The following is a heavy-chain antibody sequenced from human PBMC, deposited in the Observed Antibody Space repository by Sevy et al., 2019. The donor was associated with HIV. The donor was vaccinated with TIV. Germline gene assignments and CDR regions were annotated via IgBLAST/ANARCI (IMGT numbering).Heavy chain of an antibody. D-gene: IGHD2-15*01. Sequence: GGSLRLSCAASGFNVSSNYMSWVRQAPGKGLEWVSVIYSGGSTYYADSVKGRFTISRDNSKNTLYLQMNSLRAEDTAVYYCARVNCSGGSCYYYYGMDVWGQGPTVTVSS. CDR2: IYSGGST. CDR3: ARVNCSGGSCYYYYGMDV. CDR1: GFNVSSNY. V-gene: IGHV3-53*01. J-gene: IGHJ6*02.